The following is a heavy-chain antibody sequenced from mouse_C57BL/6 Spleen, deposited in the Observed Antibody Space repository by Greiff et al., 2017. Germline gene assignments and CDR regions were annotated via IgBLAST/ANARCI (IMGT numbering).Heavy chain of an antibody. Sequence: VQLQQSGPELVKPGASVKISCKASGYAFSSSWMNWVKQRPGKGLEWIGRIYPGDGDTNYNGKFKGKATLTADKSSSTAYMQLSSLTSEDSAVYFCFRYYYGSSYDAMDYWCQGTSVTVSS. V-gene: IGHV1-82*01. CDR2: IYPGDGDT. CDR1: GYAFSSSW. CDR3: FRYYYGSSYDAMDY. D-gene: IGHD1-1*01. J-gene: IGHJ4*01.